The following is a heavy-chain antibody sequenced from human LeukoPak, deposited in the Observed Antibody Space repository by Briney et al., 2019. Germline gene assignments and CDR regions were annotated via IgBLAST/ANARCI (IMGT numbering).Heavy chain of an antibody. CDR2: IYTSGST. V-gene: IGHV4-4*07. D-gene: IGHD2-15*01. J-gene: IGHJ4*02. CDR3: ARASYCSGGSCYSYYFDY. Sequence: SETLSLTCTVSGGSISSYYWSWIRQPAGKGLEWIGRIYTSGSTNYNPSLKSRVTMSVDTSKNQFSLKLSSVTAADTAVYYCARASYCSGGSCYSYYFDYWGQGTLVTVSS. CDR1: GGSISSYY.